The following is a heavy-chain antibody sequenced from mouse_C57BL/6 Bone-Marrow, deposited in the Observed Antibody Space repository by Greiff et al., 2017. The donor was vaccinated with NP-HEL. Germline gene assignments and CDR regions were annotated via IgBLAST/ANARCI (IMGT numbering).Heavy chain of an antibody. CDR3: TTDGYYPDYYAMDY. Sequence: VQLQQSGAELVRPGASVTLSCKASGYTFTDYEMHWVKQTPVHGLEWIGAIDPETGGTAYNQKFKGKAILTADKSSSTAYMKLRSLTSDDSAVYYCTTDGYYPDYYAMDYWGQGTSVTVSS. D-gene: IGHD2-3*01. CDR2: IDPETGGT. CDR1: GYTFTDYE. V-gene: IGHV1-15*01. J-gene: IGHJ4*01.